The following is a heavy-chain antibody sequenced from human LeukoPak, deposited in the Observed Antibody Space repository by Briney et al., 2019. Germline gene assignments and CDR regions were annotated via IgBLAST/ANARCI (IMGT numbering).Heavy chain of an antibody. CDR1: GFTFSSYA. Sequence: PGGSLSLSCAASGFTFSSYAMSWVRQAPGKGLEWVSAISGSGGSTYYADSVKGRFTISRDNSKNTLYLQMNSLRAEDTAVYYCAKGVDSYGDFDYWGQGTLVTVSS. D-gene: IGHD5-18*01. CDR2: ISGSGGST. CDR3: AKGVDSYGDFDY. J-gene: IGHJ4*02. V-gene: IGHV3-23*01.